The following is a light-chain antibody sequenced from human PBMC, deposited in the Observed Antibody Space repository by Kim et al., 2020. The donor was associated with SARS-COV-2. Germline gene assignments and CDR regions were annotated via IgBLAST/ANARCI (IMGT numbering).Light chain of an antibody. Sequence: PGERATLSCRASQSIGTHLAWYQQTPGQAPRLLIFGASTRATGIPARFSGSGSGTDFTLTISSLQSEDFAVYYCQVYNNWPPMYTFGQGTKLEI. CDR2: GAS. CDR1: QSIGTH. V-gene: IGKV3-15*01. J-gene: IGKJ2*01. CDR3: QVYNNWPPMYT.